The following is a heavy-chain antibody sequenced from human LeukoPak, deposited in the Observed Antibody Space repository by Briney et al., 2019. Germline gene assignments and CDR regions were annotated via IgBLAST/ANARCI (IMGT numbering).Heavy chain of an antibody. CDR3: ALGSVVVVTIDY. V-gene: IGHV1-46*01. CDR1: GSTFTSYY. Sequence: ASVTVSCKASGSTFTSYYMYWVRQAPGQRLEWMGIINTSGGSTSYAQKFQGRVTMTRDTSTSTVYMEPSSGDSEDTAVYYSALGSVVVVTIDYRGQGALVNVSS. D-gene: IGHD3-22*01. CDR2: INTSGGST. J-gene: IGHJ4*02.